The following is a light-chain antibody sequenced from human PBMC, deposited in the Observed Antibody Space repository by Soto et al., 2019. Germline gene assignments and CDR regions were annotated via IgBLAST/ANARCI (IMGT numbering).Light chain of an antibody. V-gene: IGKV2-30*02. CDR3: MQGTHWPPYT. J-gene: IGKJ2*01. CDR2: KVS. CDR1: QSLVHSDGNTY. Sequence: DVVMTQSPLSLPVTLGQPASISCRSSQSLVHSDGNTYLNWFQQRPGQSPRRLIYKVSNRDSGVPARFIGSGSGTNFTLKISRVEAEDVGVYYCMQGTHWPPYTFGQGTKLEIK.